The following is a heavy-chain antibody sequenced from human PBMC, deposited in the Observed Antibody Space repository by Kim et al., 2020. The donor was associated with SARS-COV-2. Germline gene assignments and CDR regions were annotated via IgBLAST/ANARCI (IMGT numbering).Heavy chain of an antibody. V-gene: IGHV3-49*04. CDR3: TIYYDILTGYYTIDD. J-gene: IGHJ4*02. Sequence: GGSLRLSCTASGFTFGDYAMSWVRQAPGKGLEWVGVIRSNAYGGTSEYAASVKCRFTISRDDSKRIAYLQMNSLKTEDTAVYYCTIYYDILTGYYTIDDWGQGTLVTVSS. D-gene: IGHD3-9*01. CDR1: GFTFGDYA. CDR2: IRSNAYGGTS.